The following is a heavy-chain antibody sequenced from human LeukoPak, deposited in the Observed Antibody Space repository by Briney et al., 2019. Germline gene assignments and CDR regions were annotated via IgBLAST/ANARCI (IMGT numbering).Heavy chain of an antibody. D-gene: IGHD3-3*01. V-gene: IGHV4-61*02. CDR2: IYTSGSA. J-gene: IGHJ5*02. CDR3: ARDGVERFLEWSTTWFDP. CDR1: GGSVSSGSYY. Sequence: SETLSLTCTVSGGSVSSGSYYLNWIRQPPGKGLKWIGRIYTSGSANYNPSLKSRVTISLDTSKNQFSLKLTSVTAADTAVYYCARDGVERFLEWSTTWFDPWGQGTLVTVSS.